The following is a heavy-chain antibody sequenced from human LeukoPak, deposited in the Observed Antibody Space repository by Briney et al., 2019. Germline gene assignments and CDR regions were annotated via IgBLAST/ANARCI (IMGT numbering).Heavy chain of an antibody. CDR3: AKGGSYYDILTGYYDGYYFDY. J-gene: IGHJ4*02. V-gene: IGHV3-30*18. Sequence: GGSLRLSCAASGFTFSSYGMHWVRQAPGKGLEWVAVISYDGSNKYYADSVKGRFTISRDNSKNTLYLQMNSLRAEDTALYYCAKGGSYYDILTGYYDGYYFDYWGQGTLVTVSS. CDR2: ISYDGSNK. D-gene: IGHD3-9*01. CDR1: GFTFSSYG.